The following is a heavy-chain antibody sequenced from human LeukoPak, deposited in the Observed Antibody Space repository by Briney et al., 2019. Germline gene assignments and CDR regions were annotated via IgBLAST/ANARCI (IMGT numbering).Heavy chain of an antibody. Sequence: SETLSLTCTVSGGSINSYYWSWIRQPPGKGLEWIGYIYYSGSTNYNPSLKSRLTISVDTSNKKFSLKLASLTAADTAVYYCVSHLSAGRPAFDIWGQGTMVTVSS. CDR3: VSHLSAGRPAFDI. D-gene: IGHD2-15*01. J-gene: IGHJ3*02. V-gene: IGHV4-59*08. CDR2: IYYSGST. CDR1: GGSINSYY.